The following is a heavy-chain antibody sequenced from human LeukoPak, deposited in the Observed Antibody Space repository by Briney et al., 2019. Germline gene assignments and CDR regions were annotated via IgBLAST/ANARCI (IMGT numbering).Heavy chain of an antibody. V-gene: IGHV3-23*01. CDR2: LSCSGADT. Sequence: GGSVSLSCGACGFTFSKNAVICLRQAPGKGVEWVSSLSCSGADTYYADCVESRFTIPRDNAKHTAYLQMNSLRAEATAVYSCAKDPYGTRYFDYWGQGTLVTAS. D-gene: IGHD2-2*01. J-gene: IGHJ4*02. CDR3: AKDPYGTRYFDY. CDR1: GFTFSKNA.